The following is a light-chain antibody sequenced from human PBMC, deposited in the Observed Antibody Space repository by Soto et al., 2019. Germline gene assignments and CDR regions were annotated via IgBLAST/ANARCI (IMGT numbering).Light chain of an antibody. J-gene: IGKJ3*01. V-gene: IGKV3-20*01. Sequence: EIVLTQSPGTLSLSPGERATLSCRASQSVSSSYLGWYQQKPGQAPRLLIYGASSRATGIPDRFSGSGSGTDFTLTISRLDPEDFAVYYCQQYGSSFSFTFGPGTKVDIK. CDR3: QQYGSSFSFT. CDR1: QSVSSSY. CDR2: GAS.